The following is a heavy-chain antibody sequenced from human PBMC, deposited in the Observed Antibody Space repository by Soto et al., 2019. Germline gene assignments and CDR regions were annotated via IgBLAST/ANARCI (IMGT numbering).Heavy chain of an antibody. J-gene: IGHJ3*02. CDR2: IYTDGSP. Sequence: VQLVETGGALIQPGGSLRLSCAASGFTVSNNFMNWVRQAPGKALEWVSVIYTDGSPYYTDSVRGRFTISRDDSQNTVFLQMNNLRVEDTAVYYCTRGMVRGVSAFDICGKGTTVTVSS. CDR1: GFTVSNNF. D-gene: IGHD3-10*01. V-gene: IGHV3-53*02. CDR3: TRGMVRGVSAFDI.